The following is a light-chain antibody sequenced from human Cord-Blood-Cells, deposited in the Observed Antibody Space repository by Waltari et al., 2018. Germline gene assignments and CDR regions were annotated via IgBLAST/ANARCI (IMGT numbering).Light chain of an antibody. V-gene: IGKV4-1*01. CDR2: WAS. CDR1: QSVLYSSNNKNY. CDR3: QQYYSTPPWT. J-gene: IGKJ1*01. Sequence: DIVMTKSPDSLAVSLGERATINCKSSQSVLYSSNNKNYLAWYQQKPGQPPKLLIYWASTRESGVPDRFSGSGSGRDFALTNSSLQAEDVAVYYCQQYYSTPPWTFGQGTKVEIK.